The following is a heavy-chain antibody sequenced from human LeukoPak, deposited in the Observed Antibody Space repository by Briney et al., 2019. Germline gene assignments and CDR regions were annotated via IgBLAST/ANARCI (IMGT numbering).Heavy chain of an antibody. V-gene: IGHV4-39*01. CDR3: ARHGAVADPYYFDY. J-gene: IGHJ4*02. D-gene: IGHD6-19*01. Sequence: SETLSLTCTLSGRSISSTSYSWGWIRQTPGKGLEWIGRVFYSGSTYDNPSLKSRVTISVDRSKNQFSLNLSSGTAADTAVYYCARHGAVADPYYFDYWGQGILVIVSS. CDR2: VFYSGST. CDR1: GRSISSTSYS.